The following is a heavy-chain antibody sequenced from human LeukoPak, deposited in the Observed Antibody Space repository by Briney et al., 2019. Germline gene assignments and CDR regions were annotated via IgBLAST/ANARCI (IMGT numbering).Heavy chain of an antibody. CDR3: AGSPGQYCYGYGLH. J-gene: IGHJ4*02. Sequence: SETLSLTCTVSGGSISSYYWSWIRQPPGKGLEWIGYIYYSGSTNYNPSLKSRVTISVDTSKNQFSLKLSSVTAADTAVYYCAGSPGQYCYGYGLHWGQGTLVTVSS. V-gene: IGHV4-59*08. CDR2: IYYSGST. D-gene: IGHD5-18*01. CDR1: GGSISSYY.